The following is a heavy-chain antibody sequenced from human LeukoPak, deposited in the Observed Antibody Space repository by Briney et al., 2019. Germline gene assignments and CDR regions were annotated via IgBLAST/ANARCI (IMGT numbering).Heavy chain of an antibody. CDR2: IYYSGST. CDR1: GGSISSYY. V-gene: IGHV4-59*01. J-gene: IGHJ4*02. Sequence: SETLSLTCTVSGGSISSYYWSWIRQPPGKGLEWIGYIYYSGSTNYNPSLKSRVTISVDTSKNQFSLELSSVTAADTAVYYCARSGSRLQLWLDYWGQGTLVTVSS. D-gene: IGHD5-18*01. CDR3: ARSGSRLQLWLDY.